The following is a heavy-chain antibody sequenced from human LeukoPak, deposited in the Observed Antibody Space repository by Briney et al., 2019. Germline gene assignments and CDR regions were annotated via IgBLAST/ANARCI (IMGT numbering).Heavy chain of an antibody. CDR3: AKDSYVSGRPLHTFDV. J-gene: IGHJ3*01. CDR2: IGSGGAPI. Sequence: GGSLRLSCAVSGFTFSSYEMNWARQAPGKALEWVSYIGSGGAPILYADSVKGRFTISRDNSQNTLFLQMNSLRVEDTAIYYCAKDSYVSGRPLHTFDVWGQGTMVTISS. D-gene: IGHD3-10*01. V-gene: IGHV3-48*03. CDR1: GFTFSSYE.